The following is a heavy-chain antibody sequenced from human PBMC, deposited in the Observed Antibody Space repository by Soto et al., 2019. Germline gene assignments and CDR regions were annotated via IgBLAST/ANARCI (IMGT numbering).Heavy chain of an antibody. D-gene: IGHD3-16*01. CDR2: ITGTSAFT. J-gene: IGHJ4*02. CDR3: ARDNLAFQGAFDL. CDR1: GFVFSDFQ. Sequence: GGSLRLSCAASGFVFSDFQFNWVRQAPGGGLEWLSSITGTSAFTEYAESIEGRFAISRDNPNKLLFLHMDNLRPEDTAVYYCARDNLAFQGAFDLWGQGTLVTVSS. V-gene: IGHV3-21*01.